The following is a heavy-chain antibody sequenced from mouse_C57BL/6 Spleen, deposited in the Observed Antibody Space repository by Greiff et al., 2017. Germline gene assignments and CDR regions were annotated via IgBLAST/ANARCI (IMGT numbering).Heavy chain of an antibody. Sequence: VQLQQSGAELVRPGASVKLSCTASGFNIKDDYMHWVKQRPEQGLEWIGWIDPENGDTEYASKFQGKATITADTSSNTAYLQHSSLTSEDTAVYYCTTDSSGTGNYGGQGTLVTVSA. J-gene: IGHJ3*01. D-gene: IGHD3-2*02. CDR2: IDPENGDT. CDR3: TTDSSGTGNY. V-gene: IGHV14-4*01. CDR1: GFNIKDDY.